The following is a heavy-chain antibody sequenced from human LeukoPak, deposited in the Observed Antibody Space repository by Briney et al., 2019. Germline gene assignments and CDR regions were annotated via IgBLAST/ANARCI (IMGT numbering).Heavy chain of an antibody. D-gene: IGHD1-7*01. V-gene: IGHV3-48*01. CDR2: IRSSGSPI. Sequence: GGSLRLSCAASGFTFSSYNMNWVRQAPGKGLEWVSYIRSSGSPIYYADSVKGRFTISRDNAKNSLYLQMNNLRAEDTAVYYCARDRAEHNWTYHTPFDYWGQGTPVTVSS. CDR1: GFTFSSYN. J-gene: IGHJ4*02. CDR3: ARDRAEHNWTYHTPFDY.